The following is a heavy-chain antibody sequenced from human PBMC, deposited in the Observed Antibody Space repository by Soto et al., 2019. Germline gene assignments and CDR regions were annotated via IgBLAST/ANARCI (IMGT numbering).Heavy chain of an antibody. CDR2: IYHSGST. CDR1: GGSISSGGYS. J-gene: IGHJ6*02. CDR3: ARFASSLRSFYYGMDV. D-gene: IGHD3-16*02. Sequence: SETLSLTCAVSGGSISSGGYSWSWIRQPPGKGLEWIGYIYHSGSTYYNPSPKSRVTISVDRSKNQFSLKLSSVTAADTAVYYCARFASSLRSFYYGMDVWGQGTTVTVSS. V-gene: IGHV4-30-2*01.